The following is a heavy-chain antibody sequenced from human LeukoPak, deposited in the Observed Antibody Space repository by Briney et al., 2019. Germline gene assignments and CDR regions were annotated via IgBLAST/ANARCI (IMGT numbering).Heavy chain of an antibody. CDR1: GYTFTCYY. CDR3: ARGDSSGFHHDAFDI. CDR2: INPNSGGT. V-gene: IGHV1-2*06. Sequence: ASVKVSCKASGYTFTCYYMHWVRQAPGQGLEWMGRINPNSGGTNYAQKFQGRVTMTRDTSISTAYMELSRLRSDDTAVYYCARGDSSGFHHDAFDIWGQGTMVTVSS. D-gene: IGHD6-19*01. J-gene: IGHJ3*02.